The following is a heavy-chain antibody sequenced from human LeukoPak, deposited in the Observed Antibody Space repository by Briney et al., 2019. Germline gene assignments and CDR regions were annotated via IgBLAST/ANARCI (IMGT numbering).Heavy chain of an antibody. D-gene: IGHD5-12*01. CDR2: ISGSGYST. CDR1: GFTFSTYD. V-gene: IGHV3-23*01. CDR3: AKEAGYSGYDYPDY. J-gene: IGHJ4*02. Sequence: GGSLRLSCTASGFTFSTYDMHWVRQAPGKGLEWVSGISGSGYSTNYADSVKGRFTISRDNSKNTLYLQMNSLRAEDTAVYYCAKEAGYSGYDYPDYWGQGTLVTVSS.